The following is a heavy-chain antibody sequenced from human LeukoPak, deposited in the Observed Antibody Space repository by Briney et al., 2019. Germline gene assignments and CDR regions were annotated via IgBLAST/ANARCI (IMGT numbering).Heavy chain of an antibody. CDR1: GGSISSSSYY. CDR3: ARGPFGEHSDY. V-gene: IGHV4-39*07. CDR2: IYYTGNT. D-gene: IGHD3-10*01. Sequence: SETLSLTCTVSGGSISSSSYYWGWIRQPPGKGLEWIGSIYYTGNTYYNPSLKSRVTISVDTSKNQFSLKLNSVTAADTAVYYCARGPFGEHSDYWGQGTLVTVSS. J-gene: IGHJ4*02.